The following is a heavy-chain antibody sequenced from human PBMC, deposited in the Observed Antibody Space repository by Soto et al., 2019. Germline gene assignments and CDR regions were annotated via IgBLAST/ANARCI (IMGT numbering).Heavy chain of an antibody. Sequence: QVQLVESGGGVVQPGRSLTLSCTASGLAFNFYAMHWVRQAPGKGLEWVATISYDGGDKYYADSVKGRFTISRDNSKDTLYVQVNSLRAEDTAVYYCARTINHYDSSGYRGFDKWGQGTLVTVSS. CDR2: ISYDGGDK. D-gene: IGHD3-22*01. V-gene: IGHV3-30*04. CDR1: GLAFNFYA. J-gene: IGHJ4*02. CDR3: ARTINHYDSSGYRGFDK.